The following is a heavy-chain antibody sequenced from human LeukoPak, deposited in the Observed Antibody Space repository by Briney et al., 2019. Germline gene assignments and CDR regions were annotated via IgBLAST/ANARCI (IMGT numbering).Heavy chain of an antibody. CDR3: ARQRGRAARWARRAFDI. CDR1: GFTFSSYS. CDR2: ISSSSSYI. J-gene: IGHJ3*02. D-gene: IGHD6-6*01. Sequence: GGSLRLSCAASGFTFSSYSMNWVRQAPGKGLEWVSSISSSSSYIYYADSVKGRFTISRDNAKNSLYLQMNSLRAEDTAVYYCARQRGRAARWARRAFDIWGRGTMVTVSS. V-gene: IGHV3-21*01.